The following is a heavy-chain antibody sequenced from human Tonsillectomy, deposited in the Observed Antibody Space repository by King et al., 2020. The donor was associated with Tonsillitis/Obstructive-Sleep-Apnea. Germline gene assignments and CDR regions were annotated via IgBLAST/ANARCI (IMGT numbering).Heavy chain of an antibody. V-gene: IGHV1-8*01. Sequence: QLVQSGAEVKKPGASVKVSCKASGYTFTSYDINWVRQATGQGLEWMGWMNPNSGNTGYAQKFQGRVTMTRNTSISTAYMELSSLRSEDTAVYYFARDTPGYSSSWTTYYYYYYMDVWGKGTTVTVSS. CDR3: ARDTPGYSSSWTTYYYYYYMDV. D-gene: IGHD6-13*01. CDR2: MNPNSGNT. CDR1: GYTFTSYD. J-gene: IGHJ6*03.